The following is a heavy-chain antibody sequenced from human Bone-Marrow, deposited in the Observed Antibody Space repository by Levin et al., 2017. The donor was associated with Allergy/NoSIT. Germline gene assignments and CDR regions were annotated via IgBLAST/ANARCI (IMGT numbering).Heavy chain of an antibody. Sequence: SGPTLVKPPETLTLTCTVSGFSLSNARMGVSWIRQPPGKALEWLAHIFSNDEKSYSTSLKSRLTISKDTSKSQVVLTMTNMDPVDTATYYCARTLGGLGVLEWLYPPYYYYYYGMDVWGQGTTVTVSS. V-gene: IGHV2-26*01. D-gene: IGHD3-3*01. CDR3: ARTLGGLGVLEWLYPPYYYYYYGMDV. CDR1: GFSLSNARMG. J-gene: IGHJ6*02. CDR2: IFSNDEK.